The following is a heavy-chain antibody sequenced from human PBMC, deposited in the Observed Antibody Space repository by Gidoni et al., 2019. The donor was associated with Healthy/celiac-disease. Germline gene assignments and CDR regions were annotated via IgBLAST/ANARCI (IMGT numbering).Heavy chain of an antibody. V-gene: IGHV1-69*01. J-gene: IGHJ4*02. CDR2: IIPIFGTA. Sequence: QVQLVQSGAEVKKPGSSVKVSCKASGGTFSSYAISWVRQAPGQGLEWMGGIIPIFGTANYAQKFQGRVTSTADESTSTAYMELSSLRSEDTDVYYCARDMAAAGRVGYWGQGTLVTVSS. CDR1: GGTFSSYA. CDR3: ARDMAAAGRVGY. D-gene: IGHD6-13*01.